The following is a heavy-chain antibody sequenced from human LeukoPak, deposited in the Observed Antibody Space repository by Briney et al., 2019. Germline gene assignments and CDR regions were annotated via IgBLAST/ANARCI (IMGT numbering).Heavy chain of an antibody. D-gene: IGHD4-23*01. V-gene: IGHV4-39*07. CDR3: GRGGPWGGTNGGGN. Sequence: SETLSLTCTVSGGSISSSSYYWGWIRQPPGKGLEWIGSIYYSGSTYYNPSLKSRVTISVDTSKNQISLKLSSVTAADTAVYYCGRGGPWGGTNGGGNRGQGTMVTVSS. CDR1: GGSISSSSYY. J-gene: IGHJ3*01. CDR2: IYYSGST.